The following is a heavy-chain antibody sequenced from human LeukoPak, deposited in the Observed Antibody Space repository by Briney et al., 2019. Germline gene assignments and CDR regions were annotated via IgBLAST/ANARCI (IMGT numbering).Heavy chain of an antibody. D-gene: IGHD2-15*01. CDR3: ATGRYCSGGTCYSSLDF. Sequence: GESLQISCKGSGYSFTSYWIGWVRQMPGKGLEWMGIIYPGDSNTRYSPSFQGQATISVDKSISTAYLQWSSLKASDTAVYYCATGRYCSGGTCYSSLDFWGQGTLVTVSS. CDR2: IYPGDSNT. V-gene: IGHV5-51*01. J-gene: IGHJ4*02. CDR1: GYSFTSYW.